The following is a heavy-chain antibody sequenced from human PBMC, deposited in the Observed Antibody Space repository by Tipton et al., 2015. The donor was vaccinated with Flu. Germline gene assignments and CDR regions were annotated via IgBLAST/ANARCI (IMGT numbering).Heavy chain of an antibody. Sequence: TLSLTCTVSSGSISSSSYYWGWIRLPPGQGLEWIGSIYYSGSTYYNPSLKSRVTISVDTSKNQFSLTLSSVTAADTAVYYCAGDRASGSYIYYYCGMDVWGQGTTVTVSS. V-gene: IGHV4-39*07. J-gene: IGHJ6*02. CDR1: SGSISSSSYY. D-gene: IGHD3-10*01. CDR3: AGDRASGSYIYYYCGMDV. CDR2: IYYSGST.